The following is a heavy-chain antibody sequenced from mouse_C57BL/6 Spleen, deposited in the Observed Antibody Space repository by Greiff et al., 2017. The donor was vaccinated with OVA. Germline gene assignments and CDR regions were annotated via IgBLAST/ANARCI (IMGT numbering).Heavy chain of an antibody. J-gene: IGHJ4*01. CDR3: AREGMDY. CDR1: GYAFSSSW. Sequence: LVEPGASVKISCKASGYAFSSSWMNWVKQRPGKGLEWIGRIYPGDGDTNYNGKFKGKATLTADKSSSTAYMQLSSLTSEDSAVYFCAREGMDYWGQGTSVTVSS. V-gene: IGHV1-82*01. CDR2: IYPGDGDT.